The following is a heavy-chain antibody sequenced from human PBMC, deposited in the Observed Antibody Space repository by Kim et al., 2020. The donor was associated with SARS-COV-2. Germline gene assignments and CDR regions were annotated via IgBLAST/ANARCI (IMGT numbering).Heavy chain of an antibody. D-gene: IGHD2-21*02. CDR3: AKGTKGYCAGDCYPDF. V-gene: IGHV3-23*01. CDR1: GYTFKNYA. J-gene: IGHJ4*02. CDR2: LSGSGRNG. Sequence: GGSLRLSCAASGYTFKNYAMTWVRQAPGKGLEWVSCLSGSGRNGYYADSVKGRFTVSKDNSGDTLSLEMNSLRVEDTAVYYCAKGTKGYCAGDCYPDFWGQGNLVTVSA.